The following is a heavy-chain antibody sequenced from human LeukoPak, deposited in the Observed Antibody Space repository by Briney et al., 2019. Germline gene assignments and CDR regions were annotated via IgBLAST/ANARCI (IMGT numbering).Heavy chain of an antibody. D-gene: IGHD6-6*01. J-gene: IGHJ3*02. CDR3: ARMNSSSSIRGAFDI. CDR1: GGTFSSYA. CDR2: IIPIFGTA. V-gene: IGHV1-69*13. Sequence: SVNVSCKASGGTFSSYAISWVRQAPGQGLEWMGGIIPIFGTANYAQKFQGRVTITADESTSTAYMELSSLRSEDTAVYYCARMNSSSSIRGAFDIWGQGTMVTVPS.